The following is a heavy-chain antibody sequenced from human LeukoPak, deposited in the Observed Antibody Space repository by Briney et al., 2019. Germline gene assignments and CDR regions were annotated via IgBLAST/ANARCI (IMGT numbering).Heavy chain of an antibody. Sequence: KTGGSLRLSCAASGFSFSDAWMSWDRQIPGKVLEWVGRIESKTDGGTTDYAAPVKGRFTISRDDSTNTLYLQMNSLKSEDTAVYYCTTYGSGRKFDYWGQGILVTVSS. CDR2: IESKTDGGTT. V-gene: IGHV3-15*04. CDR1: GFSFSDAW. CDR3: TTYGSGRKFDY. J-gene: IGHJ4*02. D-gene: IGHD3-10*01.